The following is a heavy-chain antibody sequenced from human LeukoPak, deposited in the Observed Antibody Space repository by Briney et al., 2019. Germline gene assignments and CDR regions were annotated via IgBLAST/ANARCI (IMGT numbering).Heavy chain of an antibody. CDR1: GFTFSSYS. CDR2: ISSSSTI. J-gene: IGHJ4*02. Sequence: GGSLRLSCAASGFTFSSYSMNWVRQAPGKGLEWVSYISSSSTIYYADSVKGRFTISRDNAKNSLYLQMNSLRAEDTAVYYCARDRRRVSDHDYWGQGTLVTVSS. V-gene: IGHV3-48*01. D-gene: IGHD3-10*01. CDR3: ARDRRRVSDHDY.